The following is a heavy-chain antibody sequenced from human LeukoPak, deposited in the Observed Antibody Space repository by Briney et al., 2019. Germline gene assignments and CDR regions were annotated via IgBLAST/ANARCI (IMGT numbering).Heavy chain of an antibody. Sequence: ASVKVSCKASGYTFTGYYMHWVRQAPGQGLEWMGWINPSSGGTNFAQKFQGRVTMTRDTSISTVYMELSRLRSDDMAMFYCARGNTIFGVESDYFDYWGQGTLVTVSS. CDR2: INPSSGGT. V-gene: IGHV1-2*02. D-gene: IGHD3-3*01. CDR3: ARGNTIFGVESDYFDY. J-gene: IGHJ4*02. CDR1: GYTFTGYY.